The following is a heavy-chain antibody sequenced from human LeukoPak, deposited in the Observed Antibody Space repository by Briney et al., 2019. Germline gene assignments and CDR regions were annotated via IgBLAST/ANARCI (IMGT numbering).Heavy chain of an antibody. Sequence: SETPSLPCTVSWDSINSTNYYWGWVRQPPGEGLGGVARIYYSGSTYYNPSLKSRVTISVDTSKNQFSLKLSSVTAADTAVYYCARNPHSSSWYEIWFDPWGQGTLVTVSS. CDR3: ARNPHSSSWYEIWFDP. CDR2: IYYSGST. V-gene: IGHV4-39*01. D-gene: IGHD6-13*01. CDR1: WDSINSTNYY. J-gene: IGHJ5*02.